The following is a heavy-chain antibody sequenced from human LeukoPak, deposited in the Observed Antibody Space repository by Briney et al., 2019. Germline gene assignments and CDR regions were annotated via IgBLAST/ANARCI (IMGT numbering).Heavy chain of an antibody. CDR2: IYTSGST. V-gene: IGHV4-4*07. J-gene: IGHJ5*02. D-gene: IGHD4-17*01. CDR3: ARDRGEHDYGDMDWFDP. Sequence: SETLSLTCTVSGGSISSYYWSWIRQPAGKGLEWIGRIYTSGSTNYNPSLKSQVTMSVDTSKNQFSLKLSSVTAADTAVYYCARDRGEHDYGDMDWFDPWGQGTLVTVSS. CDR1: GGSISSYY.